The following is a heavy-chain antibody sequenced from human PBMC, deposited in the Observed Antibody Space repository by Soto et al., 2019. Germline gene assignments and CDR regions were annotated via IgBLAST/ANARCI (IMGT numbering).Heavy chain of an antibody. V-gene: IGHV4-30-2*01. J-gene: IGHJ5*02. D-gene: IGHD3-3*01. Sequence: SETLSLTCAVSGGSISSGGYSWSWIRQPPGKGLEWIGYIYHSGSTYYNPSLKSRVTISVDRSKNQFSLKLSSVTAADTAVYYCARMTYYDFWSGYQFDPWGQGTLVTVSS. CDR3: ARMTYYDFWSGYQFDP. CDR1: GGSISSGGYS. CDR2: IYHSGST.